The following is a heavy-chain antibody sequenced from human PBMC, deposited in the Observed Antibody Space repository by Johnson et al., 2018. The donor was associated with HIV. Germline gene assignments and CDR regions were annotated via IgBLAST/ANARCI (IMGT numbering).Heavy chain of an antibody. J-gene: IGHJ3*02. CDR2: INWNGGST. V-gene: IGHV3-20*04. Sequence: VQLVESGGGVVRPGGSLRLSCAASGFTFDDYGMSWVRQAPGQGLEWVSGINWNGGSTGYADSVKGRFTISRDHAKNSLYLQMNSLRAEDTAVYYCARDSGGMYSSGWYGLGAFDIWGQGTMVTVSS. D-gene: IGHD6-19*01. CDR3: ARDSGGMYSSGWYGLGAFDI. CDR1: GFTFDDYG.